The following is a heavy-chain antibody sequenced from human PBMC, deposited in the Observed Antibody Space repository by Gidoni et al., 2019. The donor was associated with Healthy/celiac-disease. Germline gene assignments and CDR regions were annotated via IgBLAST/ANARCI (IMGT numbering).Heavy chain of an antibody. CDR1: GGSISSSSYY. J-gene: IGHJ6*03. D-gene: IGHD6-19*01. V-gene: IGHV4-39*01. Sequence: QLQLQESGPGLVKPSETLSLTCTVSGGSISSSSYYWGWIRQPPGKGLEWIGSIYYSGSTYYNPSLKSRVTISVDTSKNQFSLKLSSVTAADTAVYYCASTHLGIAVAGDYYYYMDVWGKGTTVTVSS. CDR2: IYYSGST. CDR3: ASTHLGIAVAGDYYYYMDV.